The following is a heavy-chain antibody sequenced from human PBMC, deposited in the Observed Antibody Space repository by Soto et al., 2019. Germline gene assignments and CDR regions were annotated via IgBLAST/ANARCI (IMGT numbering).Heavy chain of an antibody. J-gene: IGHJ4*02. CDR1: GFTFSSYA. Sequence: GESLKISCAASGFTFSSYAMSWVRQAPGKGLEWVSAISGSGGSTYYADSVKGRFTISRDNSKNTLDLQMNSLRAEDTAVYYCAKQRGLLRGGRYYFDYWGQGTLVTVSS. V-gene: IGHV3-23*01. CDR2: ISGSGGST. CDR3: AKQRGLLRGGRYYFDY. D-gene: IGHD2-15*01.